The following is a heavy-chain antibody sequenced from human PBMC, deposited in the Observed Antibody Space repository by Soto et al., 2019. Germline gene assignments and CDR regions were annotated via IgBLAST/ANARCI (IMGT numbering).Heavy chain of an antibody. Sequence: SETLSLTCTVSGDSINSGGYHWTWIRQHPGKGPEWIGYIYYSGSTYYNPSLKSRVTMSIDTSKNQFSLRLRSVTAADTAVYYCERDRNGNYFDPWGQGTQVTVFS. CDR1: GDSINSGGYH. V-gene: IGHV4-31*03. CDR2: IYYSGST. D-gene: IGHD4-4*01. J-gene: IGHJ5*02. CDR3: ERDRNGNYFDP.